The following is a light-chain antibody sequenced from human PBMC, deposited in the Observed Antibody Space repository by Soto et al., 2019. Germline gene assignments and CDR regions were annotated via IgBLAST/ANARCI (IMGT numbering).Light chain of an antibody. CDR2: AAS. CDR3: QQSYSTPWT. V-gene: IGKV1-39*01. CDR1: QSISSY. J-gene: IGKJ1*01. Sequence: IQMTPSPSSLSASVGARVPITCRASQSISSYLNWYQQKPGKAPKLLIYAASSLQSGVPSRFSGSGSGTDFTLTISSLQPEDFATYYCQQSYSTPWTFGQGTKVDIK.